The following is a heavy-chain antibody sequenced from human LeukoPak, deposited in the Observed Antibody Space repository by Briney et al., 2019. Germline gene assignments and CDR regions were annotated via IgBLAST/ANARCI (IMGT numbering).Heavy chain of an antibody. D-gene: IGHD2-21*02. J-gene: IGHJ4*02. CDR3: AKTCGGDCYSTFDY. CDR1: GFTFSSYW. V-gene: IGHV3-74*01. CDR2: IKSDGSST. Sequence: GGSLRLSCVASGFTFSSYWMHWVRQAPGKGLVWVSRIKSDGSSTSYADSVKGRFTISRDHSKNTLYLQMNSLRAEDTAVYYCAKTCGGDCYSTFDYWGQGTLVTVSS.